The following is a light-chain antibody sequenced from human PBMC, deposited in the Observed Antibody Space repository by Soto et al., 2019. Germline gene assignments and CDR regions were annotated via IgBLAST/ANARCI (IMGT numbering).Light chain of an antibody. V-gene: IGKV3-15*01. Sequence: EIVMTQSPATLSVSPGERATLSCRASQSVSSDLAWYQQKPGKAPRLLIYDASTRATGIPARFSGSGSGTEFTLTINSRQSEDFAVYYCQQYKNWPSYTFGQGTKLEIK. CDR1: QSVSSD. J-gene: IGKJ2*01. CDR3: QQYKNWPSYT. CDR2: DAS.